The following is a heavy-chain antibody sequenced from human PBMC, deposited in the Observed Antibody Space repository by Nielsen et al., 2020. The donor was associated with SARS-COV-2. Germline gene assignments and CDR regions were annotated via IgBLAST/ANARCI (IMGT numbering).Heavy chain of an antibody. J-gene: IGHJ3*02. CDR2: IPYDGSNK. CDR1: GFTFSSYA. D-gene: IGHD4-23*01. CDR3: ARGRRGGKDAFDI. V-gene: IGHV3-30-3*01. Sequence: GESLQISCAASGFTFSSYAMHLVRQAPGKGLEWVAVIPYDGSNKYYAVSVKGRFTISRDNSKNTLYLQMNSLRAEDTAVYYCARGRRGGKDAFDIWGQGTMVTVSS.